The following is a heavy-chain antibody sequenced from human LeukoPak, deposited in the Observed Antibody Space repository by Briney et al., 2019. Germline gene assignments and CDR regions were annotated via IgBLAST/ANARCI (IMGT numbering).Heavy chain of an antibody. V-gene: IGHV3-30*04. D-gene: IGHD3-22*01. J-gene: IGHJ4*02. CDR3: ARGSGYLETFDY. CDR1: GFIFSSYA. CDR2: ISYDGSNK. Sequence: GGSLRLSCAASGFIFSSYAMHWVRQAPGKGLEWVAVISYDGSNKYYADSVKGRLTISRDNSRNTLYLQMNSLRAEDTAVYYCARGSGYLETFDYWGQGTLVTVSS.